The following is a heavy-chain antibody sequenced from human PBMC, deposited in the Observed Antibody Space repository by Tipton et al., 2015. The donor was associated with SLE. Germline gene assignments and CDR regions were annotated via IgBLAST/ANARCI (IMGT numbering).Heavy chain of an antibody. CDR3: AREVIAAAGRFDH. V-gene: IGHV4-59*01. Sequence: TLSLTCTVSGGSISTYYWSWIRQPPGKGLEWIGYVYESGSTNYNPSLNSRVTISLGTAKHQLSLKLRSVTAADTAVYYCAREVIAAAGRFDHWGQGTLVTVS. D-gene: IGHD6-13*01. CDR2: VYESGST. CDR1: GGSISTYY. J-gene: IGHJ4*02.